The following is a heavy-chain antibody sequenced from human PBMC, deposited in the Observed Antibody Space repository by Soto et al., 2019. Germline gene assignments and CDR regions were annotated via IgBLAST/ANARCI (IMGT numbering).Heavy chain of an antibody. CDR1: GFALSDYW. Sequence: VESLKISCRTSGFALSDYWVGWVRQMPGKGFEWIGITYPGDYATKYSPSFQGHVTISSDKSTNTAYPQWSSLRASDTAIYFCAPSARHYSDQLWPYWGQGTLVTVSS. D-gene: IGHD6-6*01. V-gene: IGHV5-51*01. CDR2: TYPGDYAT. CDR3: APSARHYSDQLWPY. J-gene: IGHJ4*02.